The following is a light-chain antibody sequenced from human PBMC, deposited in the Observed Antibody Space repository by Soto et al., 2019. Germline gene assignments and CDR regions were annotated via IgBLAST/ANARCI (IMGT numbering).Light chain of an antibody. CDR3: QQRSNWPPLFT. V-gene: IGKV3-11*01. CDR1: QSVSSY. J-gene: IGKJ3*01. Sequence: ELVLTQSPATLSLSPGERATLSCRASQSVSSYLAWYQQKPGQAPRLLIYDASNRATGIPARFSGSGSGTDFTLTINSLEPEDFAVYYCQQRSNWPPLFTFGPGT. CDR2: DAS.